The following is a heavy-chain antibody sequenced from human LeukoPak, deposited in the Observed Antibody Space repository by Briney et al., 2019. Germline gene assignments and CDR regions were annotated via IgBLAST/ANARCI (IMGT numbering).Heavy chain of an antibody. D-gene: IGHD5-24*01. V-gene: IGHV4-34*01. CDR1: GGSFSGYY. CDR2: INHSGST. Sequence: SETLSLTCAVYGGSFSGYYWSWIRQPPGKGLEWIGEINHSGSTNYNPSLKSRDTISVDTSKNQFSLKLSSVTAADTAVYYCARERWLQLSWYFDLWGRGTLVTVSS. J-gene: IGHJ2*01. CDR3: ARERWLQLSWYFDL.